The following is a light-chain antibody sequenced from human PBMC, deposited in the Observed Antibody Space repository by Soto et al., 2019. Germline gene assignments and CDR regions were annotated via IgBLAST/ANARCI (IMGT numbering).Light chain of an antibody. CDR1: QSVSSSD. J-gene: IGKJ5*01. CDR2: GAS. V-gene: IGKV3-20*01. CDR3: QRYGSLRT. Sequence: EIALTQSPGTLSFSPGERATLSCRASQSVSSSDLTWYHQKPGQAPSLRIYGASSRATGIPDSFSGSGSGTDFTLTISRLEPEDFAVYYCQRYGSLRTFGPGTRMEIK.